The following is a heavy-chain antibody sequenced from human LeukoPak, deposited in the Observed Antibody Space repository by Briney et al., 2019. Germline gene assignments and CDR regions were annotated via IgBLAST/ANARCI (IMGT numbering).Heavy chain of an antibody. D-gene: IGHD3-3*01. CDR2: VYPSGNT. V-gene: IGHV4-61*02. Sequence: PSETLSLTCTVSGGSISSGRYYWSWIRQPAGKGLEWIGRVYPSGNTNYNPSLRGRVTISLDTSKNHFSLRLNSVTAAVTAVYYCARESSIFGVVILDYWGQGILVTVSS. J-gene: IGHJ4*02. CDR1: GGSISSGRYY. CDR3: ARESSIFGVVILDY.